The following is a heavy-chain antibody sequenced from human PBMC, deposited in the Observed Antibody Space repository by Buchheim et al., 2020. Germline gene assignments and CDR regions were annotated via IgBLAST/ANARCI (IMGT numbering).Heavy chain of an antibody. D-gene: IGHD3-10*01. J-gene: IGHJ2*01. CDR1: GGSISSGSYY. CDR3: VRDLVGSINMDHWYFDL. Sequence: QVQLQESGPGLVKPSQTLSLTCTVSGGSISSGSYYWTWIRQPAGKGLEWIGRIYTSGSTTYNPSLKSRVTISVDTSKNQFSLKLSSVTAADTAVYFCVRDLVGSINMDHWYFDLWGRGTL. V-gene: IGHV4-61*02. CDR2: IYTSGST.